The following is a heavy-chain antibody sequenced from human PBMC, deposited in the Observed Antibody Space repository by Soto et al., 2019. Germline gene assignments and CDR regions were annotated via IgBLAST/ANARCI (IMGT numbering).Heavy chain of an antibody. CDR3: ARHLGSSSWYVDY. V-gene: IGHV4-39*01. CDR2: IYYSGST. D-gene: IGHD6-13*01. Sequence: SETLSLTCTVSGGSISSSSYYWGWIRQPPGKGLEWIGSIYYSGSTYYNPSFKSRVTISVDTSKNQFSLKLSSVTAADTAVYYCARHLGSSSWYVDYWGQGTLVTVSS. J-gene: IGHJ4*02. CDR1: GGSISSSSYY.